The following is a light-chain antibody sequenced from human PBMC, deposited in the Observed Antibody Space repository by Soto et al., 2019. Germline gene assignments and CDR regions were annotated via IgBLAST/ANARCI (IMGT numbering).Light chain of an antibody. CDR1: SSDVGGYNY. J-gene: IGLJ1*01. CDR2: EVS. Sequence: QSVLTQPASVSGSPGQSITISCTGTSSDVGGYNYVSWYQQHPGKAPKLMIYEVSNRPSGVSNRFSGSKSGNTASLTISGLQSEDGADYYCSSYTSSSTLVFGPGTKVPVL. CDR3: SSYTSSSTLV. V-gene: IGLV2-14*01.